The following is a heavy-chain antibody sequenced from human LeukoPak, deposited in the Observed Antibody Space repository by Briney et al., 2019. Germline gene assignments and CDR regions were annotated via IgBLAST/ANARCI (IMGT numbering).Heavy chain of an antibody. CDR1: GYSISSDYY. CDR3: ARVSAADSSGYYYNAFDI. CDR2: IYHSGST. Sequence: SETLSLTCTVSGYSISSDYYWGWIRQPPGKGLEWIGSIYHSGSTYYNPSLKSRITISVDTSKNQFSLRLSSVTAADTAVYYCARVSAADSSGYYYNAFDIWGQGTMVTVSS. D-gene: IGHD3-22*01. J-gene: IGHJ3*02. V-gene: IGHV4-38-2*02.